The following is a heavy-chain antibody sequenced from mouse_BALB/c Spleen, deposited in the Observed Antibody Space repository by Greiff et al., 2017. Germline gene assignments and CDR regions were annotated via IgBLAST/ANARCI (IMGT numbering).Heavy chain of an antibody. CDR3: ANYDGWANYAMDY. D-gene: IGHD2-3*01. V-gene: IGHV1-87*01. CDR2: IYPGDGAT. J-gene: IGHJ4*01. CDR1: GYTFTSYW. Sequence: QVQLQQSGAELARPGASVTLSCKASGYTFTSYWMQWVKQRPGQGLEWIGAIYPGDGATRYTQKFKGKATLTADKSSSTAYMQLSSLASEDTAVYYCANYDGWANYAMDYWGQGTSVTVSS.